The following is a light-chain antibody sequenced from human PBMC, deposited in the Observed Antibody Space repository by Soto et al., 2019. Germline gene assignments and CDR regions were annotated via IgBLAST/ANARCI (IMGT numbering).Light chain of an antibody. CDR2: DVS. Sequence: QSVLTQPRSVSGSPGQSVTISCTGTSSDVGGYNFVSWYQHHPGKAPKLMIYDVSKRPSGVPDRFSGSKSGSTASLTISGLQAEYEADYYCCSYAGSYTLVFGGGTKVTVL. V-gene: IGLV2-11*01. CDR1: SSDVGGYNF. CDR3: CSYAGSYTLV. J-gene: IGLJ3*02.